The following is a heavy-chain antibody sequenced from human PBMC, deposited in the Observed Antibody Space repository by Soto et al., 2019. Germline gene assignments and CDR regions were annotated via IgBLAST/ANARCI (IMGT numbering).Heavy chain of an antibody. V-gene: IGHV3-13*01. D-gene: IGHD2-15*01. J-gene: IGHJ4*02. Sequence: GGSLRLSCAATGFTFYNNDMHWVRQTTGEALEWVAGSGRVGDTYYAGSVKGRFTVSRDDVESSLFLQMNSLRVGDTAVYYCVRGLCSGGHCPGIGFDHWGQGTLVTVSS. CDR3: VRGLCSGGHCPGIGFDH. CDR1: GFTFYNND. CDR2: SGRVGDT.